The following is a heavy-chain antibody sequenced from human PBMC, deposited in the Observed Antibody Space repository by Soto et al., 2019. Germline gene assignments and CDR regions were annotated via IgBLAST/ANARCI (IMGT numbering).Heavy chain of an antibody. V-gene: IGHV1-2*02. D-gene: IGHD2-2*02. Sequence: GASVEVSCKASGYTFSGYYIHWLRQAPGQGLEWMGWINPNSGGTNYAQKFQGRVTVTRDTPTSTAYMELSRLTSDDTAVYYCARSLTEGXCTITGCYTRPLYGMDVWGQGTTVTVSS. J-gene: IGHJ6*02. CDR1: GYTFSGYY. CDR2: INPNSGGT. CDR3: ARSLTEGXCTITGCYTRPLYGMDV.